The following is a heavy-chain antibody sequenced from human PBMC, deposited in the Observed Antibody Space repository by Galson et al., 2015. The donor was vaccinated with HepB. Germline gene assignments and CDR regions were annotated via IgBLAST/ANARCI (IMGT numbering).Heavy chain of an antibody. V-gene: IGHV3-11*01. CDR3: ARMGDEEYYHYYMDV. D-gene: IGHD1-26*01. CDR1: GFRFSDYF. Sequence: SLRLSCAASGFRFSDYFMTWIRQGPGKGLEWLSYISSSGSSTYYADSMKGRVTISRDNARNSLYLQINSLGDEDTAVYYCARMGDEEYYHYYMDVWGKGTTVTVSS. J-gene: IGHJ6*03. CDR2: ISSSGSST.